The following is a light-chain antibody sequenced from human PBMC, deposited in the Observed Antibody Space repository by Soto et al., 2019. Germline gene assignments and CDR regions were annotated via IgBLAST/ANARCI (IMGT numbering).Light chain of an antibody. CDR2: DVS. CDR3: SAYTTSTAL. J-gene: IGLJ1*01. Sequence: QSALTQPASVSGSPGQSITISCTGTSRDIGGYNYVSWYQQHPGKAPKLMNYDVSSRPSGVCIRFSSSESGNTASLTISGPQAEDEADYYCSAYTTSTALFGTGTKVTVL. CDR1: SRDIGGYNY. V-gene: IGLV2-14*03.